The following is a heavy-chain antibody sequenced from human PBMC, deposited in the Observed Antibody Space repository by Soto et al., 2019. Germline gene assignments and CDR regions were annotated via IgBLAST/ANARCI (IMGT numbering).Heavy chain of an antibody. J-gene: IGHJ3*02. V-gene: IGHV1-18*01. CDR1: GYTFTSYG. Sequence: ASVKVSCKASGYTFTSYGISWVRQAPGQGLEWIGWISAYNGNTNYAQKLQGRVTMTTDTSTSTAYMELRSLRSDDTAVYYCARARYIAAADAFDIWGQGTMVTVSS. CDR3: ARARYIAAADAFDI. CDR2: ISAYNGNT. D-gene: IGHD6-13*01.